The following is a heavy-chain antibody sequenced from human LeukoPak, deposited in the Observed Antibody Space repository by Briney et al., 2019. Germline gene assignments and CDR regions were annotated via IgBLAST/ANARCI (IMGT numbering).Heavy chain of an antibody. J-gene: IGHJ4*02. CDR3: AKDTDPGPYYYDSSGYYFGGSIDY. Sequence: GGSLRLSCAASGFTFSSYGMHWVRQAPGKGLEWVAVIWYDGSNKYYADSVKGRFTISRDNSKNTLYLQMNSLRAEDTAVYYCAKDTDPGPYYYDSSGYYFGGSIDYWGQGTVVTVSS. CDR2: IWYDGSNK. D-gene: IGHD3-22*01. CDR1: GFTFSSYG. V-gene: IGHV3-33*06.